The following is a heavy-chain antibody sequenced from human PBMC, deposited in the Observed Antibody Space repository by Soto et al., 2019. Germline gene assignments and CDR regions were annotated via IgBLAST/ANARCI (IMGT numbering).Heavy chain of an antibody. J-gene: IGHJ4*02. CDR1: GYTFVSYY. CDR3: AREAY. Sequence: GASVKVSCRASGYTFVSYYIHWVRQAPGLGRAWMGRSNPGGGTTTNAQKFQGRLTMTRDTSTSTVSIELRELRSEDTAVYYCAREAYCGPGTRVTVS. CDR2: SNPGGGTT. V-gene: IGHV1-46*03.